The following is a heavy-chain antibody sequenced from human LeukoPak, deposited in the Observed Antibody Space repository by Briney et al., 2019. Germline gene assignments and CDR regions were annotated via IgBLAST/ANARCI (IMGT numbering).Heavy chain of an antibody. CDR1: GFTFSSYA. V-gene: IGHV3-23*01. J-gene: IGHJ4*02. Sequence: GGSLRLSCAASGFTFSSYAMSWVRQAPGQGLEWVSDINGSGGSTYYADSVKGRFTTSRDNPKNTLYLQMNSLRAEDTAVYYCAKRIQSAMATGYWGQGTLVTVS. CDR3: AKRIQSAMATGY. CDR2: INGSGGST. D-gene: IGHD5-18*01.